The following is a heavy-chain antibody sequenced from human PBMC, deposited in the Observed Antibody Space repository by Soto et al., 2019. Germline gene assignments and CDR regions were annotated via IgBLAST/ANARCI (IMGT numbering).Heavy chain of an antibody. Sequence: PGESLKISCKGSGYSFTSYWISWVRQMPGKGLEWMGRIDPSDSYTNYSPSFQGHVTISADKSISTAYLQWSSLKASDTAMYYCARHGAVVVIRSWFDPWGQGTLVTVSS. J-gene: IGHJ5*02. V-gene: IGHV5-10-1*01. CDR3: ARHGAVVVIRSWFDP. CDR2: IDPSDSYT. CDR1: GYSFTSYW. D-gene: IGHD3-22*01.